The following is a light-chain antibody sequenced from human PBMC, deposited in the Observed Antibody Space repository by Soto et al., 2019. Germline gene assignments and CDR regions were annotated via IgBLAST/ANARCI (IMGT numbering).Light chain of an antibody. Sequence: NFMLTQPHSVSESPGKTVTISCTGSSGSIASNYVQWYQQRPGSAPTTVIYEDNQRPSGVPDRFSGSIDSSSNSASPTISGLKTEDEADYYCQSYDSSNVVFGGGTKLTVL. J-gene: IGLJ2*01. CDR1: SGSIASNY. CDR2: EDN. V-gene: IGLV6-57*02. CDR3: QSYDSSNVV.